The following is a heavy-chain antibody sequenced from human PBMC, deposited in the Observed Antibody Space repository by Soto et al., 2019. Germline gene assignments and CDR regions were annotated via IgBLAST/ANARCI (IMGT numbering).Heavy chain of an antibody. CDR2: IYYSGST. D-gene: IGHD3-9*01. CDR3: ARGQFNILTGYYIDF. V-gene: IGHV4-39*07. J-gene: IGHJ4*02. CDR1: GGSFSSYY. Sequence: SETLSLTCAVYGGSFSSYYWGWIRQPPGKGLEWIGSIYYSGSTYYNPSLKSRVTISVDTSKNQFSLRLRSVTTADTAVYYCARGQFNILTGYYIDFWGQGTLVTVSS.